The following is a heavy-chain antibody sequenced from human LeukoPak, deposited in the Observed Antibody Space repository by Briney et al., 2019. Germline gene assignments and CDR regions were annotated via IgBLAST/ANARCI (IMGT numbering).Heavy chain of an antibody. CDR2: ISSSSSTI. J-gene: IGHJ4*02. CDR3: ARARYSSGWYVWDY. V-gene: IGHV3-48*02. Sequence: PGGSLRLSCAASGFTFSSYSMNWVRQAPGKGLEWVSYISSSSSTIYYADSVKGRFTISRGNAKNSLYLQMNSLRDEDTAVYYCARARYSSGWYVWDYWGQGTLVTVSS. CDR1: GFTFSSYS. D-gene: IGHD6-19*01.